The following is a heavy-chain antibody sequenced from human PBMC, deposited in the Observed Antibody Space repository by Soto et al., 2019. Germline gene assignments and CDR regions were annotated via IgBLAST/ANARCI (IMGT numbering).Heavy chain of an antibody. J-gene: IGHJ4*02. CDR2: INPSGGST. Sequence: ASVKVSCKASGYTFTSYYMHWVRQAPGQGLEWMGIINPSGGSTSYAQKFQGRVTMTRDTSTSTVYMELSSLRSEDTAVYYCARSRVSGPQQLVGRHSSGWYWADYWGQGTLVTVSS. V-gene: IGHV1-46*01. CDR1: GYTFTSYY. D-gene: IGHD6-19*01. CDR3: ARSRVSGPQQLVGRHSSGWYWADY.